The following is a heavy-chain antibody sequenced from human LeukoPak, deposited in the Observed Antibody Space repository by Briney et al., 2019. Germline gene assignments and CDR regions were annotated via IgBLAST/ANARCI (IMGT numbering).Heavy chain of an antibody. V-gene: IGHV4-39*07. CDR3: ARDSPPAYCSGGSCYFDY. Sequence: PSETLSLTCTVSGGSISSSSYYWGWIRQPPGTGLEWLGSIYYSGSTYYNPSLKSRVTISVDTSKNQFSLKLSSVTAADTAVYYCARDSPPAYCSGGSCYFDYWGQGTLVTVSS. CDR2: IYYSGST. J-gene: IGHJ4*02. CDR1: GGSISSSSYY. D-gene: IGHD2-15*01.